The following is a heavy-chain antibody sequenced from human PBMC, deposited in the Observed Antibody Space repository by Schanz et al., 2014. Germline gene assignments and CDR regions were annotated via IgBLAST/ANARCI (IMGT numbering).Heavy chain of an antibody. Sequence: VQLLESGGALVRPGGSLRLSCVASGVTFSSYAMSWVRQASGKGLEWVSRMIGSGSSVFYADSVKGRFTISRDNSKNTLYLQMNSLRVEDTAVYYCAKDQGSYGSGSYSYFDYWGQGTLATVSS. CDR3: AKDQGSYGSGSYSYFDY. J-gene: IGHJ4*02. V-gene: IGHV3-23*01. D-gene: IGHD3-10*01. CDR1: GVTFSSYA. CDR2: MIGSGSSV.